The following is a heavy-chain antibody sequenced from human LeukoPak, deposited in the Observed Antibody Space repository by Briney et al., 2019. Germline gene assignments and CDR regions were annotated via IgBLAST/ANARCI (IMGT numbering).Heavy chain of an antibody. V-gene: IGHV3-23*01. Sequence: PGGTLRLSYAASGFTFSSYGMSWVRQAPGKGLEWVSAISGSGGSTYYADSVKGRFTISRDNSKNTLYLQMNSLRAEDTAVYYCAKYVLGRGFVVVPAAIDYWGQGTLVTVSS. CDR1: GFTFSSYG. CDR2: ISGSGGST. J-gene: IGHJ4*02. D-gene: IGHD2-2*01. CDR3: AKYVLGRGFVVVPAAIDY.